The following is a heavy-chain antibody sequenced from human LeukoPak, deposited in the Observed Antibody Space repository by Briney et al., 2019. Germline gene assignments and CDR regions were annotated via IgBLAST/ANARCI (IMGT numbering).Heavy chain of an antibody. CDR1: GFPFSNYA. J-gene: IGHJ5*02. CDR3: ARSRAFNSGAFDP. CDR2: ISGSGGNT. Sequence: PGGSLRLSCAASGFPFSNYAMSWVRQAPGKGLEWVSAISGSGGNTYYADSVKGRFTISRDNSKNTLYLQMNSLRVEDTAVYYCARSRAFNSGAFDPWGQGSLVTVSS. D-gene: IGHD1-26*01. V-gene: IGHV3-23*01.